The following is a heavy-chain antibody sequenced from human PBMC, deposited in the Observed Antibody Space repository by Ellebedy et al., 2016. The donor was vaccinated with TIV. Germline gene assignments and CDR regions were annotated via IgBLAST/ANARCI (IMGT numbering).Heavy chain of an antibody. CDR1: GFTFSSYS. D-gene: IGHD6-6*01. Sequence: GESLKISCAASGFTFSSYSMNWVRQAPGKGLEWVSYISTSSSTIYYADSVKGRFTISRDNAKYSLYLQMSSLRDEDTAVYYCARDYSSSSGRAFDIWGQGTMVTVSS. CDR2: ISTSSSTI. V-gene: IGHV3-48*02. CDR3: ARDYSSSSGRAFDI. J-gene: IGHJ3*02.